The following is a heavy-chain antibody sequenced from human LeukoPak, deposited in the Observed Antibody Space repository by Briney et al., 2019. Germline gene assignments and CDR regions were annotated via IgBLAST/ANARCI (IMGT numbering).Heavy chain of an antibody. J-gene: IGHJ5*02. Sequence: GGSLRLSCAASGFTFSSYAVHWVRQAPGKGLEWVAVISYDGSNKYYADSVKGRFTISRDNSKNTLYLQMNSLRAEDTAVYYCARMNYDFWSGYSSWFDPWGQGTLVTVSS. CDR1: GFTFSSYA. V-gene: IGHV3-30*01. CDR2: ISYDGSNK. D-gene: IGHD3-3*01. CDR3: ARMNYDFWSGYSSWFDP.